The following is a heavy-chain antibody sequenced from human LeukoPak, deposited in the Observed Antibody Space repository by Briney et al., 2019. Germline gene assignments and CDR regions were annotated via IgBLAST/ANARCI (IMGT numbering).Heavy chain of an antibody. J-gene: IGHJ4*02. CDR2: ISGSGGST. CDR1: GFTFSSYA. Sequence: GGSLRLSCAASGFTFSSYAMSWVRQAPGKGLEWVSAISGSGGSTYYADSVKGRFTISRDNSKNTLYLQMNSLRAEDTAVYYCAKLVSWYEDADFRFDYWGQGTLVTVSS. V-gene: IGHV3-23*01. CDR3: AKLVSWYEDADFRFDY. D-gene: IGHD6-13*01.